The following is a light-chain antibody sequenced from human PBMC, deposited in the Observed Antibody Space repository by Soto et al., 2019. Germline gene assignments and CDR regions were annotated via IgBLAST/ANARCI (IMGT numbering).Light chain of an antibody. CDR1: SSDVGSYNR. CDR3: TSFTSSTTYV. CDR2: EVS. Sequence: QSVLTQPPSVSGSPGQSVTISCTGTSSDVGSYNRVSWYQQPPGTAPKVMIYEVSNRPSGAPDRFSGSKSGNTASLTISGLQPIDKADYYCTSFTSSTTYVFGTGTKVTVL. J-gene: IGLJ1*01. V-gene: IGLV2-18*02.